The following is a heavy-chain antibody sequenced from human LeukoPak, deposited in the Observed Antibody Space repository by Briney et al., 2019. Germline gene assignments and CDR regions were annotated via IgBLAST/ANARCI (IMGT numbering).Heavy chain of an antibody. V-gene: IGHV3-74*01. CDR2: IKRDGSST. CDR3: ASADTGSQDG. J-gene: IGHJ1*01. CDR1: GFTLRMPW. Sequence: GGSLRLSCAASGFTLRMPWMRGVRQAPGKGLVFVSRIKRDGSSTAYVDSVKGRFTISRDAAKNTLYLQMESLRVEDTAVYLCASADTGSQDGWGQGTLVTVSS.